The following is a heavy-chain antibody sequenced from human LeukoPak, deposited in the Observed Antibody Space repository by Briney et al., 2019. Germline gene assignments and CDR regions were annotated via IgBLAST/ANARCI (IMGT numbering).Heavy chain of an antibody. CDR3: AKDLGQSNSWYFCDN. CDR1: GFTSPTYG. V-gene: IGHV3-23*01. D-gene: IGHD6-6*01. Sequence: GGSLTLSCVASGFTSPTYGMSWVRQAPGKGLEWLSSISASGVSTYYADSVKGRFTVARDISKNTLFLRMNSLRAEDTALFYCAKDLGQSNSWYFCDNWGQGVLVTVSS. CDR2: ISASGVST. J-gene: IGHJ4*02.